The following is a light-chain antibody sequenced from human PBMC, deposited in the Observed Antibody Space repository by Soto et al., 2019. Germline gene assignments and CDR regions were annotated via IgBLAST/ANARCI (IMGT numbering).Light chain of an antibody. J-gene: IGKJ1*01. CDR1: QSVSSK. CDR2: RAS. V-gene: IGKV3-15*01. Sequence: ERVMTQFPATLSVSPGERVTLSCRASQSVSSKLAWYQQKPGQAPRVLIYRASTRATGIPARFSGSGSGTEFTLTISSLQSEDFAVYYCQHYNDWPPTWTFGQGTKVDIK. CDR3: QHYNDWPPTWT.